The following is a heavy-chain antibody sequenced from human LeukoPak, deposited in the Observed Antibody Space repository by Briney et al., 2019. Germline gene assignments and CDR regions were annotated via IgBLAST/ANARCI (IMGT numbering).Heavy chain of an antibody. CDR1: GFTFSSYA. Sequence: GGSLRLSCAASGFTFSSYAMSWVRQAPGKGLEWVSAISGSGGSTYYADSVKGRFTISRDNSKNTLYLQMNSLRAEDTAVYHCAKAQVGPSYYSDYWSQGTLVTASS. D-gene: IGHD6-6*01. CDR2: ISGSGGST. V-gene: IGHV3-23*01. J-gene: IGHJ4*02. CDR3: AKAQVGPSYYSDY.